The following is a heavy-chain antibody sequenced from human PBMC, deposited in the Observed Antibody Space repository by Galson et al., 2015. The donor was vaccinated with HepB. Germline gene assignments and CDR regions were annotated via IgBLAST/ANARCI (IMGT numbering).Heavy chain of an antibody. D-gene: IGHD3-9*01. CDR2: IYHSGSN. CDR1: GGSISRGGSS. CDR3: ARGRSYDDILTGIPHFYGMDV. J-gene: IGHJ6*02. V-gene: IGHV4-30-2*01. Sequence: TLSLTCAVSGGSISRGGSSWSWIRQPPGKGLEWIGYIYHSGSNNYNPSLMSRVTISLDRSKNQFSLNLNSVTAADTAVYYCARGRSYDDILTGIPHFYGMDVWGQGTTVTVSS.